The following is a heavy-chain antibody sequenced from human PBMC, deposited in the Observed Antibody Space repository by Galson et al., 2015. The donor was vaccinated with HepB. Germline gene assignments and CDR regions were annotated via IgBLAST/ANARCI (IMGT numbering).Heavy chain of an antibody. J-gene: IGHJ4*02. CDR3: AKDPYLYSALAGTMAGFDY. CDR2: ISWNSGSI. D-gene: IGHD6-19*01. CDR1: GFTFDAYA. Sequence: SLRLSCAASGFTFDAYAMHWVRQAPGKGLEWVSGISWNSGSIGYADSVKGRFTISRDNAKNSLYLQMNSLIAEDTALYYCAKDPYLYSALAGTMAGFDYWGQGTLVTVSS. V-gene: IGHV3-9*01.